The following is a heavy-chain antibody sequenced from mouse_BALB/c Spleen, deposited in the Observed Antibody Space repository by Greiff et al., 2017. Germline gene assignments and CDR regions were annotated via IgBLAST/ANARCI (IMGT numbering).Heavy chain of an antibody. J-gene: IGHJ3*01. Sequence: VQLQESGAELAKPGASVKMSCKASGYTFTSYWMHWVKQRPGQGLEWIGYINPSTGYTEYNQKFKDKATLTADKSSSTAYMQLSSLTSEDSAVYYCARNYAAYWGQGTLVTVSA. CDR2: INPSTGYT. D-gene: IGHD1-1*01. CDR3: ARNYAAY. CDR1: GYTFTSYW. V-gene: IGHV1-7*01.